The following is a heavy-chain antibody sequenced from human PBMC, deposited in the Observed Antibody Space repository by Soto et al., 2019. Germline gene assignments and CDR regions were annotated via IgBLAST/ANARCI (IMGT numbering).Heavy chain of an antibody. CDR1: GGSINTFS. CDR2: IFSSGST. Sequence: SETLSLTCTVSGGSINTFSWSWVRQPAGKGLEWIGRIFSSGSTSFNPSLGSRVAMSVDTSKNHFSLNLSSVTAADMAVYYCAREGSYSAYNFAHGIQLWSFDFWGQGALVTVSS. J-gene: IGHJ4*02. CDR3: AREGSYSAYNFAHGIQLWSFDF. D-gene: IGHD5-12*01. V-gene: IGHV4-4*07.